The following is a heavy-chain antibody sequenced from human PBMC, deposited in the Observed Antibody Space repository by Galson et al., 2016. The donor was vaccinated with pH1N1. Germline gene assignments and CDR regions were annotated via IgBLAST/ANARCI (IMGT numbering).Heavy chain of an antibody. CDR3: AKDQSTKIIFQGTFDN. CDR1: GFTFSSFG. Sequence: SLRLSCAASGFTFSSFGIHWVRQVPGKGLEWVSFVSATGLSRYYADSVKGRFTISRDNSKNTVSLNVSSLRVEDTALYYCAKDQSTKIIFQGTFDNWGRGPLVTVSS. V-gene: IGHV3-23*01. D-gene: IGHD3-22*01. J-gene: IGHJ4*01. CDR2: VSATGLSR.